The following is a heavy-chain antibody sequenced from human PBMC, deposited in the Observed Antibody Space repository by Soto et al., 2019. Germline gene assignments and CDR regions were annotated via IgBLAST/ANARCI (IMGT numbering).Heavy chain of an antibody. CDR1: RGSLSNANDY. CDR3: ERAPISRCVDTSCTAWFDP. J-gene: IGHJ5*02. CDR2: IYYTGTT. D-gene: IGHD2-2*01. V-gene: IGHV4-31*03. Sequence: SLTCTGSRGSLSNANDYWSWIRNRPGKGLEWIGYIYYTGTTYYGASLEIRVSISVDTSHNPFSLKLGAVTSSASAVYFCERAPISRCVDTSCTAWFDPWGQGTLVTVSS.